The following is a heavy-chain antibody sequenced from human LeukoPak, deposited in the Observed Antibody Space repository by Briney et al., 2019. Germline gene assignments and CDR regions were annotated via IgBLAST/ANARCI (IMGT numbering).Heavy chain of an antibody. Sequence: SETLSLTCAVYGGSFSGYYWSWIRQPPGKGLEWIGYIYYSGSTYYKPSLKSRVTISLDTSKNQFSLKLSSVTAADTAVYYCARGGYYGSGNDFRFDPWGQGTLVTVSS. D-gene: IGHD3-10*01. J-gene: IGHJ5*02. CDR3: ARGGYYGSGNDFRFDP. V-gene: IGHV4-59*01. CDR1: GGSFSGYY. CDR2: IYYSGST.